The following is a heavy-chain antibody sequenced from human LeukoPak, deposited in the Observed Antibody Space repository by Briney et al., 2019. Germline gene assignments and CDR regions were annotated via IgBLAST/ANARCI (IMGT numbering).Heavy chain of an antibody. CDR1: GFTFSRSW. V-gene: IGHV3-74*01. Sequence: PGGSLRLSCAASGFTFSRSWMHWVRQAPGKGLVWVSRINDDGSTTSYADSVKGRFTISRDNSKNTLYLQMNSLRAEDTAVYYCAKDEGWSGYYTSYYYYYYMDVWGKGTTVTVSS. CDR2: INDDGSTT. J-gene: IGHJ6*03. D-gene: IGHD3-3*01. CDR3: AKDEGWSGYYTSYYYYYYMDV.